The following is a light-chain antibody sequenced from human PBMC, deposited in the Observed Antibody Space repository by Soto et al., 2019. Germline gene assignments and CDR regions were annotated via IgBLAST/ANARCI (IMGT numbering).Light chain of an antibody. J-gene: IGLJ2*01. CDR2: LSIGGSH. CDR1: SGHSSYD. V-gene: IGLV4-69*01. Sequence: QLVLTQSPSASASLGASVKLTCTLSSGHSSYDIAWHQQQPEKGPRYLMKLSIGGSHTKGAGIPERFSGSSSGAERYLTISSLQSEDEADYYCQTWGTGIVIFGGGTQLTVL. CDR3: QTWGTGIVI.